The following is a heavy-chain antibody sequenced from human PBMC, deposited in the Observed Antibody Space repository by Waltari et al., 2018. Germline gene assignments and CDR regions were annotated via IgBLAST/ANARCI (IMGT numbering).Heavy chain of an antibody. CDR1: GGSISSYY. CDR3: ARDTLGTYYFDY. J-gene: IGHJ4*02. CDR2: IYYSGST. Sequence: QVQLQESGPGLVKPSETLSLTCTVSGGSISSYYWSWLRQPPGKGLEWIGYIYYSGSTNYNPSLKSRVTISVDTSKNQFSLKLSSVTAADTAVYYCARDTLGTYYFDYWGQGTLVTVSS. V-gene: IGHV4-59*01. D-gene: IGHD7-27*01.